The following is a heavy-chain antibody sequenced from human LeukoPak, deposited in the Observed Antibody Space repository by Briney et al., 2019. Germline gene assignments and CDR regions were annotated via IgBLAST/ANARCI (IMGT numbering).Heavy chain of an antibody. CDR2: IYPGDSDT. CDR1: GYSFPIYW. CDR3: ASRSTYGSGTNYLFDY. Sequence: GGSLKISCKGSGYSFPIYWIGWVRQMPGKGLEWMGIIYPGDSDTRYSPSFQGQITISADKSISTAYLQWSSLKASDTAMYYCASRSTYGSGTNYLFDYWGQGTLVTVSS. V-gene: IGHV5-51*01. D-gene: IGHD3-10*01. J-gene: IGHJ4*02.